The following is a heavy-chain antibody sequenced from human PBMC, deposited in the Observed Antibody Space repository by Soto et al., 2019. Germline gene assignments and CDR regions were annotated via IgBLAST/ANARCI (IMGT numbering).Heavy chain of an antibody. V-gene: IGHV1-2*02. D-gene: IGHD2-8*01. CDR3: ARGLGYCSNGVCYDAFEV. CDR1: GYSFTGHY. J-gene: IGHJ3*01. Sequence: GASVKVSCKASGYSFTGHYIHWVRQAPGQGLEWMGWFNPHSGATNYAASFQGRVTMTRDTSISTAYMELRRLRSDDTAVYYCARGLGYCSNGVCYDAFEVWGQVNMV. CDR2: FNPHSGAT.